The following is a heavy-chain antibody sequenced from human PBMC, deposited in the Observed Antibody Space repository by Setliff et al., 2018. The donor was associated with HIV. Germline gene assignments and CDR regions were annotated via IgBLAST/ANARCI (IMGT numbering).Heavy chain of an antibody. D-gene: IGHD2-15*01. Sequence: PGGSLRLSCAASGFAFSKYGMSWVRRAPGKGLEWVSGISSGFETAYADSVKGRFNISKDNSRNTLYLQMNSLRPEDTAVYYCARTCSGSGCYAGLASWGKGTPVTVSS. CDR2: ISSGFET. CDR3: ARTCSGSGCYAGLAS. J-gene: IGHJ5*02. V-gene: IGHV3-23*01. CDR1: GFAFSKYG.